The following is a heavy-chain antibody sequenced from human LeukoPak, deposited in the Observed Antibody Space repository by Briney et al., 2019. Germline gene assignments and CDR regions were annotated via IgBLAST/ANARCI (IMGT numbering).Heavy chain of an antibody. V-gene: IGHV4-59*08. Sequence: SETLSLTCAVSGGSISSYYWSWIRQPPGKGLEWIGYIYYSGSTNYNPSLKSRVTISVDTSKNQFSLKLSSVTAADTAVYYCARYIVVVAYFDYWGQGTLVTVSS. CDR3: ARYIVVVAYFDY. CDR2: IYYSGST. CDR1: GGSISSYY. J-gene: IGHJ4*02. D-gene: IGHD2-2*01.